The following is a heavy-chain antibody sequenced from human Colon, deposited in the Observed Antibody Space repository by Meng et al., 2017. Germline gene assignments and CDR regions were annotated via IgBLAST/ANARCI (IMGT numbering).Heavy chain of an antibody. J-gene: IGHJ5*02. CDR1: GASISGDNW. D-gene: IGHD2/OR15-2a*01. Sequence: VQLQGAGPGLVKPSGTLSLTCAVSGASISGDNWWSWVRQTPGKGLEWLGEIFHSGTSNYNPSLKSRVTISVDKSKNQFSLRLSSVTAADTAVYYCARRNSNNWFDPWGQGILVTVSS. CDR2: IFHSGTS. CDR3: ARRNSNNWFDP. V-gene: IGHV4-4*02.